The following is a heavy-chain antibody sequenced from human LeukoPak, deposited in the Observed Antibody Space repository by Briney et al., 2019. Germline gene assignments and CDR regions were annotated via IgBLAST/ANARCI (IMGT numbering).Heavy chain of an antibody. Sequence: ASVKVSCKASGYTFTSYAMHWVRQAPGQRREWMGWINAGNGNTKYSQEFQGRVTITRDTSAGTAYMELSSLRSEDMAVYYCAREGSGWNVVFDYWGQGTLVTVSS. CDR3: AREGSGWNVVFDY. CDR2: INAGNGNT. V-gene: IGHV1-3*03. D-gene: IGHD6-19*01. J-gene: IGHJ4*02. CDR1: GYTFTSYA.